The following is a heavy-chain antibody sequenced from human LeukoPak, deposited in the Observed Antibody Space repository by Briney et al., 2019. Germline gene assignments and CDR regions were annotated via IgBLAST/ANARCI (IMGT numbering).Heavy chain of an antibody. D-gene: IGHD6-19*01. V-gene: IGHV5-51*01. Sequence: GESLKISCKGSGYSFTSYWIGWVRQMPGKGLEWMGIIYPGDSDTRYSPSFQGQVTISADKSISTAYLQWSNLKASDTAMYYCARLRPGEAITVAGLSDWGQGTLVTVSS. CDR3: ARLRPGEAITVAGLSD. CDR1: GYSFTSYW. CDR2: IYPGDSDT. J-gene: IGHJ4*02.